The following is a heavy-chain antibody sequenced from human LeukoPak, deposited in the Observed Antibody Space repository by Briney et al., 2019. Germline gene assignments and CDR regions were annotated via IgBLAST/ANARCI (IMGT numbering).Heavy chain of an antibody. Sequence: SETLSLTCTVSGGSISSYYWSWIRQPPGKGLEWIGYIYDSGSTNYNPSLKSRVTISVDASKNQFSLKVDSVTTADTAVYYCARGDYDFWSGNWRFDTWGQGTLVTVSS. CDR2: IYDSGST. J-gene: IGHJ4*02. V-gene: IGHV4-59*01. D-gene: IGHD3-3*01. CDR1: GGSISSYY. CDR3: ARGDYDFWSGNWRFDT.